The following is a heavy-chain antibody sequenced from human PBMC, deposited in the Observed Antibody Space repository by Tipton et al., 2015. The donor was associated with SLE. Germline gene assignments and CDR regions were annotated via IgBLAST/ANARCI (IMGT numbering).Heavy chain of an antibody. CDR1: GGSFSGYY. Sequence: TLSLTCAVFGGSFYGGSFSGYYWSWIRQRPGKGLEWIGEIKDRGSTYYNPSLKSRVTISVDTSKNQFSLRLSSVTAADTAAYYCAGDSRSLDYWGQGTLVTVSS. D-gene: IGHD3-10*01. J-gene: IGHJ4*02. CDR3: AGDSRSLDY. V-gene: IGHV4-34*01. CDR2: IKDRGST.